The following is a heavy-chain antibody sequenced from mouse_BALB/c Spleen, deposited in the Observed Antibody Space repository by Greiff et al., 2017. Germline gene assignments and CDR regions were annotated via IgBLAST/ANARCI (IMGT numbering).Heavy chain of an antibody. CDR3: ARSGDYDGY. V-gene: IGHV1-54*01. D-gene: IGHD2-4*01. Sequence: QVQLKQSGAELVRPGTSVKVSCKASGYAFTNYLIEWVKQRPGQGLEWIGVINPGSGGTNYNEKFKGKATLTADKSSSTAYMQLSSLTSDDSAVYFCARSGDYDGYWGQGTTLTVSS. CDR2: INPGSGGT. J-gene: IGHJ2*01. CDR1: GYAFTNYL.